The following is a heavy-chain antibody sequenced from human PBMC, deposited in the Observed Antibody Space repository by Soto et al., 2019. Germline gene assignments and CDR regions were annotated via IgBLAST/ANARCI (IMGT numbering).Heavy chain of an antibody. J-gene: IGHJ6*02. D-gene: IGHD2-2*01. V-gene: IGHV1-69*13. CDR1: GGTFSSYD. Sequence: SVKVSCKASGGTFSSYDINWVRQAPGQGLEWMGGIIPMFGRPNNAQKFEGRVTITADESTSTAYMELSSLRSEDTAVYYCAREGLVLVPTTVNSDYYYYAMDVWGQGTTVTVSS. CDR3: AREGLVLVPTTVNSDYYYYAMDV. CDR2: IIPMFGRP.